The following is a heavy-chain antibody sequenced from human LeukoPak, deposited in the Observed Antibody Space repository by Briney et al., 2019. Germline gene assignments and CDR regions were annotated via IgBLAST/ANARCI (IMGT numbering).Heavy chain of an antibody. V-gene: IGHV1-18*01. D-gene: IGHD3-10*01. CDR3: ARVSVLLWFGELFRSDAFDI. CDR1: GYTFTIYG. J-gene: IGHJ3*02. CDR2: ISAYNGNT. Sequence: VASVKVSCKASGYTFTIYGISWVRQAPGQGLEWMGWISAYNGNTNYAQKLQGRVTMTTDTSTSTAYMELRSLRSDDTAVYYCARVSVLLWFGELFRSDAFDIWGQGTMVTVSS.